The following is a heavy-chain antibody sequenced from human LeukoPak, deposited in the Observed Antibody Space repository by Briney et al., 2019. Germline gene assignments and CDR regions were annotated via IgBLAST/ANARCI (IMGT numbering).Heavy chain of an antibody. V-gene: IGHV3-15*01. D-gene: IGHD2-21*02. Sequence: GGSLRLSCAASGFTFSNAWMSWVRQAPGKGLEWVGRIKSKTDGGTTDYAAPVKGRFTISRDDSKNTLYLQMNSLKTEDTAVYYCTTTVGHIVVVTAPFDPWGQGTLVTVSS. CDR3: TTTVGHIVVVTAPFDP. J-gene: IGHJ5*02. CDR1: GFTFSNAW. CDR2: IKSKTDGGTT.